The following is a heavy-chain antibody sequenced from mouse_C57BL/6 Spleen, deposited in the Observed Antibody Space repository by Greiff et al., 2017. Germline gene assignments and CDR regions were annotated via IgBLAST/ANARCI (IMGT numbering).Heavy chain of an antibody. CDR3: ARSSDASRGFAY. CDR1: GYAFTNYL. V-gene: IGHV1-54*01. J-gene: IGHJ3*01. CDR2: INPGSGGT. Sequence: QVQLQQSGAELVRPGTSVKVSCKASGYAFTNYLIEWVKQRPGQGLEWIGVINPGSGGTNYNEKFKGKATLTADKSSSTAYMQLSSLTSEDSAVYFCARSSDASRGFAYWGQGTLVTVSA. D-gene: IGHD3-3*01.